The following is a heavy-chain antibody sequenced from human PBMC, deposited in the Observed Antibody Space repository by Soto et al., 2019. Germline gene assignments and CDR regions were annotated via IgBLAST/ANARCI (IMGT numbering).Heavy chain of an antibody. CDR1: GFTFSSYA. V-gene: IGHV3-23*01. J-gene: IGHJ6*03. CDR2: ISASGGST. D-gene: IGHD2-2*01. Sequence: GESLKISCAASGFTFSSYAMSWVRQAPGKGLEWVSDISASGGSTFYADSVKGRFTISRDNSKNTLYLHMNSLRAEDTAIYYCAKDVLVVPAVHWYMDVWGKGTTVTVSS. CDR3: AKDVLVVPAVHWYMDV.